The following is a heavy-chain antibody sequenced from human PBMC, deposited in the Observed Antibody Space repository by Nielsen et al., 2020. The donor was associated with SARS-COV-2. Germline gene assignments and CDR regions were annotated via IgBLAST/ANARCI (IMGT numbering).Heavy chain of an antibody. CDR1: GFTFNSYA. CDR3: ARGGYGDNTFDV. Sequence: GGSLRLSCAASGFTFNSYAMHWVRQAPGKGLQWVAGISSDGASEYYADSVKGRVTISRDKSDNTLYLQMRSLRLDDTAVYYCARGGYGDNTFDVWGQGTMVTVSS. V-gene: IGHV3-30-3*01. D-gene: IGHD4-17*01. J-gene: IGHJ3*01. CDR2: ISSDGASE.